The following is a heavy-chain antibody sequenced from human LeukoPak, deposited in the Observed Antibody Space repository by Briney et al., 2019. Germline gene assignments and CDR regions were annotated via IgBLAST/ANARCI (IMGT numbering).Heavy chain of an antibody. D-gene: IGHD6-6*01. Sequence: PGGSLRLSCAASGFTFSTYTMGWVRQAPGQGLEWVSDISGSGGSAYYADSVRGRFTISRDNAKNSLYLQMNSLRAEDTAVYYCARGRLRAFDIWGQGTMVTVSS. CDR1: GFTFSTYT. V-gene: IGHV3-23*01. CDR2: ISGSGGSA. J-gene: IGHJ3*02. CDR3: ARGRLRAFDI.